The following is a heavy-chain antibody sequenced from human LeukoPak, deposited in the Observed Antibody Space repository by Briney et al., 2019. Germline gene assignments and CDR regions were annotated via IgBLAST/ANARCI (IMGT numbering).Heavy chain of an antibody. V-gene: IGHV3-64*01. D-gene: IGHD3-3*01. CDR3: ARGHYDFWSGFSYYFDY. J-gene: IGHJ4*02. Sequence: GGSLRLSCAASGFTFSSYAMHWVRQAPGKGLEYVSAISSNGGSTYYANSVKGRFTISRDNSKNTLYLQMGSLRAEDMAVYYCARGHYDFWSGFSYYFDYWGQGTLVTVSS. CDR2: ISSNGGST. CDR1: GFTFSSYA.